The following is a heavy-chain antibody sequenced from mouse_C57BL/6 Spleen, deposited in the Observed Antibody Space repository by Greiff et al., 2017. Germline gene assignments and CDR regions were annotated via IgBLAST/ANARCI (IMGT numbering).Heavy chain of an antibody. CDR3: ARGRTGYWCCDV. D-gene: IGHD4-1*01. J-gene: IGHJ1*03. Sequence: QVQLQQPGTELVKPGASVKLSCKASGYTFTSYWMHWVKQRPGQGLEWIGNINPSNGGTNYNEKFKNQATLTVDKSSSTAYVQLSSLTSEDSAVWCCARGRTGYWCCDVWGTGTTVTVSS. CDR1: GYTFTSYW. V-gene: IGHV1-53*01. CDR2: INPSNGGT.